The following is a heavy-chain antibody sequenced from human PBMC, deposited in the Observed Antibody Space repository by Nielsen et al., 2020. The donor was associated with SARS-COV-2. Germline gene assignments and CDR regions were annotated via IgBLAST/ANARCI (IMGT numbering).Heavy chain of an antibody. J-gene: IGHJ4*02. Sequence: ASVKVSCKAPGYRFSVYYMHWVRQAPGQGLEWMGWINPNSGGPNYAQKFQGRVTMTWDTSISTAYMELSGLKSDDTAVFYCAGSGSGWYNFDSWGQGTLVTVSS. CDR3: AGSGSGWYNFDS. CDR2: INPNSGGP. D-gene: IGHD6-19*01. V-gene: IGHV1-2*02. CDR1: GYRFSVYY.